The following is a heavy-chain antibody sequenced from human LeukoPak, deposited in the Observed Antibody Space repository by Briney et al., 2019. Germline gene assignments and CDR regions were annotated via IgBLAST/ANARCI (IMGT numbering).Heavy chain of an antibody. D-gene: IGHD6-13*01. Sequence: GGSLRLSCATSGFTLSSYAMNWVRQAPGKGLEWVSGITGSSDKTFYADSVKGRFTISRDSSKNTMYLQMNSLRGEDSAVYHCAKDLSSSWQIDYWGQGTLVTVSS. CDR2: ITGSSDKT. CDR3: AKDLSSSWQIDY. V-gene: IGHV3-23*01. CDR1: GFTLSSYA. J-gene: IGHJ4*02.